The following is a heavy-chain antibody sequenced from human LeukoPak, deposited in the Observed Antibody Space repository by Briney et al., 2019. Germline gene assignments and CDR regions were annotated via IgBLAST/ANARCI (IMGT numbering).Heavy chain of an antibody. CDR1: GGSISSGSYY. V-gene: IGHV4-61*02. Sequence: SETLSLTCTVSGGSISSGSYYWSWIRQPAGKGLEWIGRIYTSGSTNYNPSLKSRVTISVDTPKNQFSLKLSSVTAADTAVYYCATLAGDYDFWSGLTYYYYYYMDVWGKGTTVTVSS. CDR2: IYTSGST. J-gene: IGHJ6*03. CDR3: ATLAGDYDFWSGLTYYYYYYMDV. D-gene: IGHD3-3*01.